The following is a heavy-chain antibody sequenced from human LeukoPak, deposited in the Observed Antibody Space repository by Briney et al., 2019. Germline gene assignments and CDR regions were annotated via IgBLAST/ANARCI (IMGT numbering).Heavy chain of an antibody. CDR1: GFTFGGYS. J-gene: IGHJ4*02. Sequence: QPGGSLRLSCAASGFTFGGYSIHWVRQAPGKGLEWVAVISYDGSTKYYADSVKGRFTISRDNSKNTLYLQMNSLRAEDTALYYCAKEACAGDCHRDYFDYWGQGTLVTVSS. D-gene: IGHD2-21*02. CDR2: ISYDGSTK. CDR3: AKEACAGDCHRDYFDY. V-gene: IGHV3-30*18.